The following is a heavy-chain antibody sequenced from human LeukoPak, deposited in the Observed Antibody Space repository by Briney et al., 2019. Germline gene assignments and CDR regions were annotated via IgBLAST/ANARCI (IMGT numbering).Heavy chain of an antibody. CDR1: GYTFTSYY. CDR3: ARDQAVAGLIDY. D-gene: IGHD6-19*01. CDR2: INPSGGST. V-gene: IGHV1-46*01. Sequence: ASVKVSCKASGYTFTSYYMHWVRQAPGQGLEWTGIINPSGGSTSYAQKFQGRVTMTRDTSTSTVYMELSSLRSEDTAVYYCARDQAVAGLIDYWGQGTLVTVSS. J-gene: IGHJ4*02.